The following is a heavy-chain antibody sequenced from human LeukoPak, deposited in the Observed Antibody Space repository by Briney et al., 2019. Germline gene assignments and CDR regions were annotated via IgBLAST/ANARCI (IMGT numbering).Heavy chain of an antibody. Sequence: GGSLRLSCAASGFTFNTYAMSWVRQAPGKGLEWVSTISGSGASTYVADSVKGRFTVSRDNSENTLFLQMNSLTGEDTAVYYCAKEGLELEFDCWGQGTLVTVSS. CDR2: ISGSGAST. CDR3: AKEGLELEFDC. D-gene: IGHD3-3*01. V-gene: IGHV3-23*01. J-gene: IGHJ4*02. CDR1: GFTFNTYA.